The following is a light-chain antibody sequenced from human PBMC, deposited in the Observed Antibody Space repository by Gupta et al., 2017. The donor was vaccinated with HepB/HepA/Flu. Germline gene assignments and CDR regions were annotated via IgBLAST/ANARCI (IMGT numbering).Light chain of an antibody. Sequence: SVLPQPPSASRTPGQRFTIPCPGSSSNIGSKTVNWYQQLPGTAPKLLIYSNNQRPSGVPDRFSGSTSGTSASLAISGLQSEDEADYYCAAWDDSLNARVFGGGTKLTVL. V-gene: IGLV1-44*01. CDR2: SNN. CDR3: AAWDDSLNARV. CDR1: SSNIGSKT. J-gene: IGLJ3*02.